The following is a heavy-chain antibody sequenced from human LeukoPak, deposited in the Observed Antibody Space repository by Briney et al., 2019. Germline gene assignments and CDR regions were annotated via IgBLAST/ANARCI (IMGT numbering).Heavy chain of an antibody. CDR3: VKGKGVYYFYGMDV. J-gene: IGHJ6*02. CDR1: GFSFRSYA. D-gene: IGHD3-16*01. Sequence: GGSLRLSCSASGFSFRSYAMYWVRQAPGKGLDYVSAIAYDGGSTYYADSMKGRFTISRDDSKNTLYLQMSSLRPEDTAVYYCVKGKGVYYFYGMDVWGQGTSVTVSS. CDR2: IAYDGGST. V-gene: IGHV3-64D*09.